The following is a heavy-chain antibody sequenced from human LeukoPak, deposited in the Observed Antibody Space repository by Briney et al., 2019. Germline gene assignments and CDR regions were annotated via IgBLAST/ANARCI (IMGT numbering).Heavy chain of an antibody. CDR3: SSHAKTYYGSRSYLTNSDS. CDR1: GGSSSSYY. CDR2: IYYSGST. Sequence: SETIFYSCTVSGGSSSSYYWSWIRQPPGKGLEWIGYIYYSGSTNYNPSLKSRVTISVDTSKKQFSLKLNSVTAADTAVYYCSSHAKTYYGSRSYLTNSDSCGQGNLVTVSS. J-gene: IGHJ4*02. V-gene: IGHV4-59*08. D-gene: IGHD3-10*01.